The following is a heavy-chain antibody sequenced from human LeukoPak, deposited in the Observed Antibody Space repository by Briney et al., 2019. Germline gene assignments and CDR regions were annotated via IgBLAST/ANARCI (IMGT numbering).Heavy chain of an antibody. J-gene: IGHJ4*02. D-gene: IGHD6-19*01. CDR1: GFTFSSYW. V-gene: IGHV3-7*03. CDR3: ARDIWQPRSA. Sequence: PGGSLRLSCAASGFTFSSYWMSWVRQAPGKGLEWVANIKQDGSEKYYVDSVKGRFTISRHNSKNTLYLQMNSLRAEDTAVYYCARDIWQPRSAWGQGTLVTVSS. CDR2: IKQDGSEK.